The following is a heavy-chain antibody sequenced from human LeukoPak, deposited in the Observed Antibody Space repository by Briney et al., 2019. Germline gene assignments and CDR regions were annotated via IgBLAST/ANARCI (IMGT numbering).Heavy chain of an antibody. CDR2: INTNTGNP. CDR3: ARARSSYYYGSGDLYNWFDP. J-gene: IGHJ5*02. Sequence: ASVKVSCKASGYTITSYAMNWVRQAPGQGLEWMGWINTNTGNPTYAQGFTGRFVFSLDTSVSTAYLQISSLKAEDTAVYYCARARSSYYYGSGDLYNWFDPWGQGTLVTVSS. V-gene: IGHV7-4-1*02. D-gene: IGHD3-10*01. CDR1: GYTITSYA.